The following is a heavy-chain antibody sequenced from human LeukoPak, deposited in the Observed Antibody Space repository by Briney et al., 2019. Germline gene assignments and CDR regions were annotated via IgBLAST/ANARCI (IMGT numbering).Heavy chain of an antibody. D-gene: IGHD7-27*01. J-gene: IGHJ4*02. CDR1: GFTVSSNY. V-gene: IGHV3-7*01. CDR2: IKQDGSEK. CDR3: ARDLNWETY. Sequence: GGSLRLSCAASGFTVSSNYMSWVRQAPGKGLEWVANIKQDGSEKYYVDSVKGRFTISRDNAKNSLYLQMNSLRAEDTAVYYCARDLNWETYWGQGTLVSVSS.